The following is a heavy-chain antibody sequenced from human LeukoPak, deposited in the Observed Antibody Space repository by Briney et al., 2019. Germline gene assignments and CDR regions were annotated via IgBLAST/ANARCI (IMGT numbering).Heavy chain of an antibody. D-gene: IGHD6-13*01. J-gene: IGHJ5*02. CDR3: ARDASSSWYGEIDP. V-gene: IGHV3-7*01. CDR2: IKQDGSEK. Sequence: GGSLRLSCAASGFTFSSYWMSWVRQAPGKGLEWVANIKQDGSEKYYVDSVKGRFTISRDNAKNSLYLQMNSLRAEDTAVYYCARDASSSWYGEIDPWGQGNLVTVSS. CDR1: GFTFSSYW.